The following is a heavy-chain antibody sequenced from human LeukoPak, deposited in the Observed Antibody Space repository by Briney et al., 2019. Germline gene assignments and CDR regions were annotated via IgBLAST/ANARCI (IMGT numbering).Heavy chain of an antibody. J-gene: IGHJ4*02. V-gene: IGHV3-7*01. D-gene: IGHD3-22*01. CDR2: IKQDGSEK. CDR1: GFTFSSYW. Sequence: PGGSLRLSCAASGFTFSSYWMSWVRQAPGKWLEWVANIKQDGSEKYYVDSVKGRFTISRDNAKNSLYLQMNSLRAEDTAVYYCARVYYYDSSGYVTGWGQGTLVTVSS. CDR3: ARVYYYDSSGYVTG.